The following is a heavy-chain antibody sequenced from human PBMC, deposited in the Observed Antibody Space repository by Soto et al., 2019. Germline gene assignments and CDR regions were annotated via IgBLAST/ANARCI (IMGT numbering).Heavy chain of an antibody. D-gene: IGHD6-13*01. J-gene: IGHJ6*02. CDR1: GGSFSGYY. Sequence: PSETLSLTCAVDGGSFSGYYWSWIRQPPGKGLEWIGEINHSGSTNYNPSLKSRVTISVDTSKNQFSLKLSSVTAADTAVYYCARGPLKYSSSRYGMDVWGQGTTVTVSS. CDR3: ARGPLKYSSSRYGMDV. CDR2: INHSGST. V-gene: IGHV4-34*01.